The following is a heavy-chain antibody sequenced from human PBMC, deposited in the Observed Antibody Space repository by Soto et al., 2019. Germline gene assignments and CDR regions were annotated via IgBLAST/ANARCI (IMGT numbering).Heavy chain of an antibody. J-gene: IGHJ5*02. CDR2: VFYSGSS. CDR3: ARDRAGYKAYDA. CDR1: GGSISSRDSY. D-gene: IGHD5-12*01. Sequence: QVQLQESGPGLVKPSQTLSLICTVSGGSISSRDSYWSWIRQSPGKGIEWIGYVFYSGSSYYNPSLKSRATISVDTSKNQCSLNLKSVTGADTAMYFCARDRAGYKAYDAWGQGTLVTVAS. V-gene: IGHV4-30-4*01.